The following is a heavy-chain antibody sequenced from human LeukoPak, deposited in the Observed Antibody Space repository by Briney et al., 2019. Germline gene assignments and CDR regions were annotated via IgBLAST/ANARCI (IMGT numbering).Heavy chain of an antibody. Sequence: GGSLRPSCAASGFTVSSDYMGWVRQAPEKGLEWVSLISSGGSTYYADSLKGRFTISRDNSKNTLYLQMNSLRAEDTAVYYCGRVGDGYNDNYWGQGTLVTVSS. D-gene: IGHD5-12*01. J-gene: IGHJ4*02. CDR3: GRVGDGYNDNY. V-gene: IGHV3-66*01. CDR2: ISSGGST. CDR1: GFTVSSDY.